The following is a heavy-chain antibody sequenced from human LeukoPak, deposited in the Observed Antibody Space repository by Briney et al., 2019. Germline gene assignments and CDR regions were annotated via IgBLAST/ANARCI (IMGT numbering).Heavy chain of an antibody. CDR3: ARGYSSGWHPYYFDY. Sequence: GGSLRLSCAASGFTFDDYGMSWVRPAPGKGLEWVSGINWNGGSTGYADSVKGRFTISRDNAKNFLYLQMNSLRAEDTALYHCARGYSSGWHPYYFDYWGQGTLVTVSS. CDR2: INWNGGST. J-gene: IGHJ4*02. CDR1: GFTFDDYG. V-gene: IGHV3-20*01. D-gene: IGHD6-19*01.